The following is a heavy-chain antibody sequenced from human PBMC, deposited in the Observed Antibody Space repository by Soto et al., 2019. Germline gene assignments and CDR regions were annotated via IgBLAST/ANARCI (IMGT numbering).Heavy chain of an antibody. CDR1: GGALSGYY. CDR3: ARFGPSSTVTTLYYFDY. Sequence: PSETLSLTCAVYGGALSGYYWSWIRQPPGKGLEWIGEINHSGSTNYNPSLKSRVTISVDTSKNQFSLKLSSVTAADTAVYYCARFGPSSTVTTLYYFDYWGQGTLVTVSS. D-gene: IGHD4-17*01. J-gene: IGHJ4*02. CDR2: INHSGST. V-gene: IGHV4-34*01.